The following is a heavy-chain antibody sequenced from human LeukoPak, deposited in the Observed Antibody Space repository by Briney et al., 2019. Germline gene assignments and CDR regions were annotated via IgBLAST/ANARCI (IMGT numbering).Heavy chain of an antibody. CDR2: IYYSGST. CDR1: GGSISSYY. CDR3: ANSTSWFDP. J-gene: IGHJ5*02. Sequence: KPSATLSLTCAVSGGSISSYYWSWIRQPPGKGLEWIGYIYYSGSTNYNPSLKSRVTISVDTSKNQFSLKLSTVTAADTAVYYCANSTSWFDPWGQGTLVTVSS. V-gene: IGHV4-59*01.